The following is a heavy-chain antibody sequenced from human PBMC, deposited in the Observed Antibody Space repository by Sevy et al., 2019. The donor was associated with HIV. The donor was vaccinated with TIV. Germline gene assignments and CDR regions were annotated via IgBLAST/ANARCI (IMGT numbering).Heavy chain of an antibody. CDR3: ANKSGYNYGPFDY. D-gene: IGHD5-12*01. J-gene: IGHJ4*02. V-gene: IGHV4-30-4*01. Sequence: SETLSLTCTVSGGSLSSSDSYWSWIRQPPGKGLEWLGYIHYTGGTYYNPFLKSRVAMSVDTSEEQFSLRLSFLTAADTALYYCANKSGYNYGPFDYWGQGILVTVSS. CDR2: IHYTGGT. CDR1: GGSLSSSDSY.